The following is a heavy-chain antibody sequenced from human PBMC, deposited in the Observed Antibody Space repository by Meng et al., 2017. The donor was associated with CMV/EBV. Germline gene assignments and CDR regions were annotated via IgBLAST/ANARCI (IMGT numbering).Heavy chain of an antibody. V-gene: IGHV4-59*08. CDR3: ASHLTRGYSYGWAPHRLGVPS. CDR1: SGSINDYC. CDR2: VHSNKST. D-gene: IGHD5-18*01. Sequence: SETLSLTCTISSGSINDYCWNWIRQPPGKGLEWIGYVHSNKSTKYNPALKSRVDISLDTSKNQFSLKLSSVTAADTAVYYCASHLTRGYSYGWAPHRLGVPSWGQGTLVTVSS. J-gene: IGHJ4*02.